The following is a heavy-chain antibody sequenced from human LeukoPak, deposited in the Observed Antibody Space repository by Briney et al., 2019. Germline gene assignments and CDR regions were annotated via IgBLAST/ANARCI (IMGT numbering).Heavy chain of an antibody. Sequence: TASETLSLTRTVSGDSIGRSPFYWGWIRQPPGKGLEWIGSVYRSGQTYYNPSLKSRVTISADTSKNQFSLKLNSVTAADTAVYYCSRESGVTTISHWGQGTLVTVSS. V-gene: IGHV4-39*07. CDR1: GDSIGRSPFY. CDR3: SRESGVTTISH. D-gene: IGHD1-1*01. CDR2: VYRSGQT. J-gene: IGHJ4*02.